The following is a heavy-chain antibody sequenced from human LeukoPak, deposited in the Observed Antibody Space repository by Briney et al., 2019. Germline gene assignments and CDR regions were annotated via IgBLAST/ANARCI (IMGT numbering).Heavy chain of an antibody. J-gene: IGHJ4*02. CDR3: AKDPTNIAAAGSPFDY. CDR2: ISGSGGST. CDR1: GFTFSSYA. D-gene: IGHD6-13*01. V-gene: IGHV3-23*01. Sequence: GGSLRLSCAASGFTFSSYAMSWVRQAPGKGLEWVSAISGSGGSTYYADSVKGRFTISRDNSKNTLYLQMNSLRAEDTAVYYCAKDPTNIAAAGSPFDYWGQGTLVTVSS.